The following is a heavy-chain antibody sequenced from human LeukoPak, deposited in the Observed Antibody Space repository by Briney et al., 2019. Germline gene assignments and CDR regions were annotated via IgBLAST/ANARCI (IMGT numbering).Heavy chain of an antibody. J-gene: IGHJ4*02. V-gene: IGHV1-18*01. CDR2: ISAYNAYT. D-gene: IGHD4-17*01. Sequence: ASVKVSCKASGYTFTSYGITWVRQAPGQGLEWMGWISAYNAYTYYAQKLQGRVTMTTDTSTSTAYMELRSLRSDDTAVYYCARDLTPTTVTTFYYWGQGTLVTVSS. CDR1: GYTFTSYG. CDR3: ARDLTPTTVTTFYY.